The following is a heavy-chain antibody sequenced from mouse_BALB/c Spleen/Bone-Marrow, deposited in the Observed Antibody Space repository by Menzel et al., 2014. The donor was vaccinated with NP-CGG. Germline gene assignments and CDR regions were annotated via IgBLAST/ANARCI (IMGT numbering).Heavy chain of an antibody. Sequence: QVQLQQSGAELVRPGPSVKISCKASGYTFSNFWMNWVKQRPGQGLEWIGQIHPADGDTNNNGKFKGKATLTTDKSSSTAYMHLSSLSSEDSAVYSCARVYYGNLDYWGQGTTLTVSS. V-gene: IGHV1-80*01. CDR3: ARVYYGNLDY. D-gene: IGHD2-1*01. CDR2: IHPADGDT. J-gene: IGHJ2*01. CDR1: GYTFSNFW.